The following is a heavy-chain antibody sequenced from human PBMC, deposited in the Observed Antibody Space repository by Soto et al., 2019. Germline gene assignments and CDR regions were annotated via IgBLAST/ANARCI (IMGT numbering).Heavy chain of an antibody. CDR2: IYSGGST. J-gene: IGHJ4*02. CDR1: GFPVSNNY. V-gene: IGHV3-66*01. Sequence: EEQLVESGGDLVQPGGSLRLSCAASGFPVSNNYMSWVRKAPGKGLEWVSLIYSGGSTYYADSVKGRFTISRDSSKNTLYLQMNSLRAEDTAMDYCAAYSQNGYWGQGNLVTVSS. D-gene: IGHD3-16*01. CDR3: AAYSQNGY.